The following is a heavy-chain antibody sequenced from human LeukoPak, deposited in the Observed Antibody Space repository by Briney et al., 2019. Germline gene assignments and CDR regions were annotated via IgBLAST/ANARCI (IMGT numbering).Heavy chain of an antibody. Sequence: PGGSLRLSCAASGFTFRSYAMHWVRQAPGKGLEWVAGISYDGTNKYYADSVKGRFTISRDNSKNTLYLQMNSLRTDDTAVYYCARESPACGEDCYFDYWGQGTPVTVSS. CDR3: ARESPACGEDCYFDY. D-gene: IGHD2-21*02. CDR1: GFTFRSYA. CDR2: ISYDGTNK. V-gene: IGHV3-30-3*01. J-gene: IGHJ4*02.